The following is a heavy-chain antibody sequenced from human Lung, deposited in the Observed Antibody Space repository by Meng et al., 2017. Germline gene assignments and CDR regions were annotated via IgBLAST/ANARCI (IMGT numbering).Heavy chain of an antibody. J-gene: IGHJ4*02. CDR3: ARGTPGRTYSDY. CDR1: DYTVTCYG. CDR2: LGAHDGDT. V-gene: IGHV1-18*01. Sequence: QVQPVQSGPEVKKRGAPVKVSCKASDYTVTCYGVSWVRQAPGQGLEWMAWLGAHDGDTSHAPKFQGRVTVSADRPTATAYMELRSLRSDDTAVYYCARGTPGRTYSDYWGQGTLVTVSS. D-gene: IGHD3-10*01.